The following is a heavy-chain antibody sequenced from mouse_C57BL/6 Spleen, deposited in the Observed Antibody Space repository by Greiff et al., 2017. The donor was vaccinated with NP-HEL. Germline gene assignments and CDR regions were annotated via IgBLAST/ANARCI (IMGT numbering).Heavy chain of an antibody. CDR1: GYSFTDYN. D-gene: IGHD2-5*01. CDR2: INPNYGTT. J-gene: IGHJ3*01. CDR3: AREGAYYSNYERTWFAY. Sequence: VQLKESGPELVKPGASVKISCKASGYSFTDYNMNWVKQSNGKSLEWIGVINPNYGTTSYNQKFKGKATLTVDQSSSTAYMQLNSLTSEDSAVYYCAREGAYYSNYERTWFAYWGQGTLVTVSA. V-gene: IGHV1-39*01.